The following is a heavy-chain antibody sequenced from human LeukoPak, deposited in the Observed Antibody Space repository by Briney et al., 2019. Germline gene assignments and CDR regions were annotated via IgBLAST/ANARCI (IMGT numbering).Heavy chain of an antibody. J-gene: IGHJ4*02. Sequence: SETLSLTCAVSGYSISSDNYWVWIRQPPGKGLEWIGEINHSGSTNYSPPLKSRVTISVDTSKKQFSLKLSSVTAADTAVYYCARGPGIAAADAVSYWGLGTLVTVSS. CDR1: GYSISSDNY. CDR3: ARGPGIAAADAVSY. CDR2: INHSGST. D-gene: IGHD6-25*01. V-gene: IGHV4-38-2*01.